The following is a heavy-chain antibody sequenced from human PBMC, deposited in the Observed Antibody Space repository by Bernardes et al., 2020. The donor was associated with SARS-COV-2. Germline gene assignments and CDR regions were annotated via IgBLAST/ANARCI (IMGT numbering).Heavy chain of an antibody. CDR1: GGSINSSNYY. J-gene: IGHJ6*02. D-gene: IGHD6-19*01. CDR2: VYYSGRP. Sequence: SETLSLTCTVAGGSINSSNYYWGWIRQPPGKGLEWIGTVYYSGRPYYSPSPKSRVTISVDTSKNQFSMRLNSVTAADTAVYYCARRSIAVAGTPGYGMDVWGQGTTVTVSS. V-gene: IGHV4-39*01. CDR3: ARRSIAVAGTPGYGMDV.